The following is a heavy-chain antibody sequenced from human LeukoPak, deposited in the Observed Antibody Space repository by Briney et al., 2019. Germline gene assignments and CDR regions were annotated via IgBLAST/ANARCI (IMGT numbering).Heavy chain of an antibody. CDR2: IYYSGST. CDR3: ARHVAYSGSLRSRIDAFDI. V-gene: IGHV4-59*08. D-gene: IGHD1-26*01. Sequence: SEILSLTCTVSGGSISSYYWSWIRQPPGKGLEWIGYIYYSGSTNYNPSLKSRVTISVDTSKNQFSLKLSSVTAADTAVYYCARHVAYSGSLRSRIDAFDIWGQGTMVTVSS. J-gene: IGHJ3*02. CDR1: GGSISSYY.